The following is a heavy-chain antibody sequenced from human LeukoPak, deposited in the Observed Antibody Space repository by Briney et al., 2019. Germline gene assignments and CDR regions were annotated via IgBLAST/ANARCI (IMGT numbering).Heavy chain of an antibody. Sequence: GGSLRLSCAASGFTFSDYYMSWIRQAPGKGLEYVSAISSNGGSTYYANSVKGRFTISRDNSKNTLYLQMGSLRAEDMAVYYCARDYLGATDYWGQGTLVTVSS. J-gene: IGHJ4*02. CDR2: ISSNGGST. D-gene: IGHD1-26*01. CDR1: GFTFSDYY. V-gene: IGHV3-64*01. CDR3: ARDYLGATDY.